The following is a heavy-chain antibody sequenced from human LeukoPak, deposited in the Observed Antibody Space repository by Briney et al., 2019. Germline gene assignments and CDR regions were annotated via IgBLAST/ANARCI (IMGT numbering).Heavy chain of an antibody. V-gene: IGHV4-59*08. J-gene: IGHJ4*02. D-gene: IGHD3-3*01. CDR2: IYYSGST. CDR1: GGSISSYY. Sequence: PSETLSLTCTVSGGSISSYYWSWIRQPPGKGLEWIGYIYYSGSTNYNPSLKSRVTISVDTSKNQFSLKLSSVTAADTAVYYCARQLNDFWSGYHLDYWGQGTLVTVSS. CDR3: ARQLNDFWSGYHLDY.